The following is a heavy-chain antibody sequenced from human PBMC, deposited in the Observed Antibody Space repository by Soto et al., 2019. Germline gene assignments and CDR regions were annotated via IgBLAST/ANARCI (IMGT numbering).Heavy chain of an antibody. V-gene: IGHV4-34*01. J-gene: IGHJ5*02. D-gene: IGHD6-13*01. Sequence: SETLSLTCAVYGGSFSGYYWSWIRQPPGKGLEWIGEINHSGSTKYNPSLKSRVTISVDTSKNQFSLQLSFVTAADTAVYYCARYFSSSWSGDWFDPWGQGTLVTVSS. CDR2: INHSGST. CDR3: ARYFSSSWSGDWFDP. CDR1: GGSFSGYY.